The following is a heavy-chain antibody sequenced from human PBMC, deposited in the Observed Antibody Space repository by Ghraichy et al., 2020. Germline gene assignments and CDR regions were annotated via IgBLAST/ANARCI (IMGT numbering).Heavy chain of an antibody. CDR3: ATYPVVTPPYYFDY. Sequence: ETLSLTCAASGITLSNYWMNWIRQAPGKGLECVANIKQDGSAHYYVDYVKGRFTIYRDNARNSLYLHMTSLRAEDTAVYYCATYPVVTPPYYFDYWGQGVVVTVSS. CDR2: IKQDGSAH. J-gene: IGHJ4*02. D-gene: IGHD4-23*01. V-gene: IGHV3-7*03. CDR1: GITLSNYW.